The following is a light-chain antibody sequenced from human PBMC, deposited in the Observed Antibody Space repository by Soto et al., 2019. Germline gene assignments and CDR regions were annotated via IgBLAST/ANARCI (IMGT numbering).Light chain of an antibody. CDR3: QSYDSTLSARYV. CDR1: SSNIGAGYD. V-gene: IGLV1-40*01. J-gene: IGLJ1*01. CDR2: GNI. Sequence: QSVLTQPRSVSGAPGQRVTISCTGSSSNIGAGYDVHWYQQRPGTAPKLLIFGNINRPSGVPDRFSGSKSGTSASLAITGLQAEDEGEYYCQSYDSTLSARYVFGTGTKLTVL.